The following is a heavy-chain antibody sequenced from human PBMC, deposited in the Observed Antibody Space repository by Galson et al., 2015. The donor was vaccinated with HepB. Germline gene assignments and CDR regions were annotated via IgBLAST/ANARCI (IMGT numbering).Heavy chain of an antibody. D-gene: IGHD3-22*01. Sequence: SVKVSCKASGGTFSSYTISWVRPAPGQGLEWMGRIIPILGIANYAQKFQGRVTITADKSTSTAYMELSSLRSEDTAVYYCARGHNYYDSSGYYWAGYYFDYWGQGTLVTVSS. J-gene: IGHJ4*02. CDR3: ARGHNYYDSSGYYWAGYYFDY. CDR1: GGTFSSYT. V-gene: IGHV1-69*02. CDR2: IIPILGIA.